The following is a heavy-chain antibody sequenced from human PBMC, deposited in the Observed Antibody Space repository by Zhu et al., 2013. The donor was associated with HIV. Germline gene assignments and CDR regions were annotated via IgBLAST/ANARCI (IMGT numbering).Heavy chain of an antibody. J-gene: IGHJ6*01. V-gene: IGHV4-59*12. CDR2: IYYSGST. CDR1: GGSISSYY. CDR3: ARGRTLHYYYYGMDV. Sequence: QVQLQESGPGLVKPSETLSLTCTVSGGSISSYYWSWIRQPPGKGLEWIGYIYYSGSTNYNPSLKSRVTISVDTSKNQFSLKLSSVTAADTAVYYCARGRTLHYYYYGMDVWGPRGPRVTVSS.